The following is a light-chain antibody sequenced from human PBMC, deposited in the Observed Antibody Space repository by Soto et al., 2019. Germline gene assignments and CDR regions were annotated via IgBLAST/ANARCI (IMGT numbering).Light chain of an antibody. CDR2: GAS. V-gene: IGKV3-20*01. CDR1: QSVSSSY. CDR3: QRYGSTPLYT. J-gene: IGKJ2*01. Sequence: EIVLTQSPGTLSLSPGERATLSCRASQSVSSSYLAWYQQKPGQAPRLLIYGASSRATGIPDGFSGSGSGTDVTLTISRLEPEDCAVYYCQRYGSTPLYTFGQGTKLEIK.